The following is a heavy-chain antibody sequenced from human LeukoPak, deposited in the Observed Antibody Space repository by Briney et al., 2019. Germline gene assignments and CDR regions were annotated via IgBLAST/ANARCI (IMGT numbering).Heavy chain of an antibody. Sequence: ASVKVSCKASGGTFSSYAISWVRQAPGQGLEWMGGVIPIFGTANHAQKGPGRVTINPDETTSTAYMELSSLRSEDTAVYYCARRSSGYLGVDYWGQGTLVTVSS. D-gene: IGHD3-22*01. J-gene: IGHJ4*02. CDR1: GGTFSSYA. V-gene: IGHV1-69*01. CDR2: VIPIFGTA. CDR3: ARRSSGYLGVDY.